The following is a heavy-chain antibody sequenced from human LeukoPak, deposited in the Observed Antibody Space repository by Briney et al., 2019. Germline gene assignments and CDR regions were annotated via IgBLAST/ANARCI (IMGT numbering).Heavy chain of an antibody. V-gene: IGHV3-74*01. CDR3: AGDELEEAFDI. J-gene: IGHJ3*02. CDR2: INSDGSTT. Sequence: GGSLRLSCAASGFTFSRYWMHWVRQAPGKGLVWVSRINSDGSTTNYADSVKGRFTISRDNAKNTLSLQMNSLTAEDTAVYYCAGDELEEAFDIWGQGTMVTVSS. CDR1: GFTFSRYW. D-gene: IGHD6-6*01.